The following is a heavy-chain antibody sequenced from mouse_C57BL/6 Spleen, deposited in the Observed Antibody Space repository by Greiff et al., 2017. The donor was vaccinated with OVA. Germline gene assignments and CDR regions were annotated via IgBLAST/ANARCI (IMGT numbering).Heavy chain of an antibody. D-gene: IGHD2-3*01. CDR2: ISYDGSN. CDR3: ARDGDGFPDY. CDR1: GYSITSGYY. V-gene: IGHV3-6*01. J-gene: IGHJ4*01. Sequence: EVKLQESGPGLVKPSQSLSLTCSVTGYSITSGYYWNWIRQFPGNKLEWMGYISYDGSNNYNPSLKNRISITRYTSKNQFFLKLNSVTTEDTATYYCARDGDGFPDYWGQGTSVTVSS.